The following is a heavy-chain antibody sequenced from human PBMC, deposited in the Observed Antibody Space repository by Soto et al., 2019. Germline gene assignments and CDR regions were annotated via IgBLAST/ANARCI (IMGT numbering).Heavy chain of an antibody. CDR2: TYYRSKWYN. D-gene: IGHD5-12*01. CDR1: GESVSGNSAA. CDR3: VSDSRSGYDSDYFDY. V-gene: IGHV6-1*01. J-gene: IGHJ4*02. Sequence: SQTLSLTCAMSGESVSGNSAAWNWVRQSPSRGLEWLGRTYYRSKWYNDYAVSVKRRITINPDTSKNQFSLQLNSVTPEDTAVYYCVSDSRSGYDSDYFDYWGQGTLVTVSS.